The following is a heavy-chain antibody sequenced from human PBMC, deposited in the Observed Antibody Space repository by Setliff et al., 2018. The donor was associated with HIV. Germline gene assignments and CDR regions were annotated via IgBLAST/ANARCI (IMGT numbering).Heavy chain of an antibody. J-gene: IGHJ4*02. CDR3: ARDFPSVPELFDY. V-gene: IGHV3-74*01. CDR2: INGDGSDT. Sequence: GGSLRLSCAASGFSFSNYWMHWVRQAPGEGLVWVARINGDGSDTSYLDSVKGRFIISRDNARNTLHLQMNSLRAEDTAVYYCARDFPSVPELFDYWGQGTLVTVSS. D-gene: IGHD3-10*01. CDR1: GFSFSNYW.